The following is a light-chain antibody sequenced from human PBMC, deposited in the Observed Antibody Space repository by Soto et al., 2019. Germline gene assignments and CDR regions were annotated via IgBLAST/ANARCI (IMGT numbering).Light chain of an antibody. CDR3: QQYNKWPPWT. J-gene: IGKJ1*01. CDR1: QSVSSN. V-gene: IGKV3-15*01. Sequence: EIVMTQSPATLSVSPGERATLSCRASQSVSSNLAWYQQKPGQDPRLLIYGASTRATGIPARFSGSGSGTEFTLTISSLQAEDVAVYYCQQYNKWPPWTFGQGTKVEIK. CDR2: GAS.